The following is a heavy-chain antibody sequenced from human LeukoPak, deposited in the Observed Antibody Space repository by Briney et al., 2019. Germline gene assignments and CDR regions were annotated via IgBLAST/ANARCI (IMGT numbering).Heavy chain of an antibody. J-gene: IGHJ4*02. CDR3: VVGIAAAGSGVTFDY. V-gene: IGHV4-4*02. CDR1: GGSISSSNR. CDR2: IYHSGST. Sequence: SGTLSLTCAVSGGSISSSNRWSWVRQPPGKGLEWIGEIYHSGSTNYNPSLKSRVTISVDKSKNQFSLKLSSVTAADTAVYYCVVGIAAAGSGVTFDYWGQGTLVTVSS. D-gene: IGHD6-13*01.